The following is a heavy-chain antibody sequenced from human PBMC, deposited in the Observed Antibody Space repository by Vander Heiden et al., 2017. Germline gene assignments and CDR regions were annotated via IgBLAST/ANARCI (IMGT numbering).Heavy chain of an antibody. J-gene: IGHJ3*02. CDR3: ARESVLRYFDWLGDAFDI. Sequence: PGRSLRLSCAASGFTFSSYAMHWVRQAPGKGLEWVAVISYDGSNKYYADAVKGRFTISRDNSKNTLYLQMNSLRAEDPAVYYCARESVLRYFDWLGDAFDIWGQGTMVTVSS. CDR2: ISYDGSNK. CDR1: GFTFSSYA. V-gene: IGHV3-30-3*01. D-gene: IGHD3-9*01.